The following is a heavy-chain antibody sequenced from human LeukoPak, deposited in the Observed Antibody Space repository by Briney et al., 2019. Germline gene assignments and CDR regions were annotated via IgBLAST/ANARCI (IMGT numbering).Heavy chain of an antibody. CDR2: IYTSGST. V-gene: IGHV4-4*07. CDR1: GGSISSYY. CDR3: ARDRGTMISAAFDI. J-gene: IGHJ3*02. D-gene: IGHD3-22*01. Sequence: SETLSLTCTVSGGSISSYYWSWIRQPPGKGLEWIGRIYTSGSTNYNPSLKSRVTMSVDTSKNQFSLKLSSVTAADTAVYYCARDRGTMISAAFDIWGQGTMVTVSS.